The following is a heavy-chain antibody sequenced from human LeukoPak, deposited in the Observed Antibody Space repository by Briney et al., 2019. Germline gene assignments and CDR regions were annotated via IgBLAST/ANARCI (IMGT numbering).Heavy chain of an antibody. CDR2: ISCSSSTI. CDR3: ARLYYQYDILTGYLYYFDY. J-gene: IGHJ4*02. CDR1: GFIFRSYS. Sequence: GGTLRLSCAASGFIFRSYSMHWVRQAPGKGLEWVSYISCSSSTIYYADSVKGRFTISRDNAKNSLYLQMYSLRSEDTAVYYCARLYYQYDILTGYLYYFDYWGQGALVTVSS. D-gene: IGHD3-9*01. V-gene: IGHV3-48*04.